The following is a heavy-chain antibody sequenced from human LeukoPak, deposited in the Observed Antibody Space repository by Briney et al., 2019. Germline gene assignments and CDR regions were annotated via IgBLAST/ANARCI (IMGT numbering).Heavy chain of an antibody. CDR3: ARGGRLRGYSPFDY. V-gene: IGHV4-61*01. CDR2: IYYSGST. Sequence: SETLSLTCAVSGGSISSGSYYWSWIRQPPGKGLEWIGYIYYSGSTNYNPSLKSRVTISVDTSKNQFSLKLSSVTAADTAVYYCARGGRLRGYSPFDYWGQGTLVTVSS. J-gene: IGHJ4*02. D-gene: IGHD3-16*01. CDR1: GGSISSGSYY.